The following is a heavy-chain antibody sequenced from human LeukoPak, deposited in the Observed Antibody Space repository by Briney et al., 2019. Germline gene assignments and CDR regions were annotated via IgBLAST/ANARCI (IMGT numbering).Heavy chain of an antibody. Sequence: ASVKVSCKASGYTFTGYYMHWVRQAPGQGLEWMGWINPNSGGTNYAQKFQGRVTMTRDTSISTAYMELSRLTSDDAAVYYCARDRAVTTQFDYWGQGTLVTVSS. CDR1: GYTFTGYY. V-gene: IGHV1-2*02. CDR2: INPNSGGT. CDR3: ARDRAVTTQFDY. J-gene: IGHJ4*02. D-gene: IGHD4-17*01.